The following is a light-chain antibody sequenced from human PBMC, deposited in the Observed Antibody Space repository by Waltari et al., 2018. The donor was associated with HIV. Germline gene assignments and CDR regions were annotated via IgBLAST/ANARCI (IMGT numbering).Light chain of an antibody. Sequence: DMQLTQSPFSLSASVGDRVNITSRASQSTRSYLHWYQLQPGQAPKVLIYAATRLQSGVPSRVSGSGSGTDFTLTISSLQPEDFATYYCQQSYSTPPTFGGGTKVEIK. CDR2: AAT. V-gene: IGKV1-39*01. J-gene: IGKJ4*01. CDR1: QSTRSY. CDR3: QQSYSTPPT.